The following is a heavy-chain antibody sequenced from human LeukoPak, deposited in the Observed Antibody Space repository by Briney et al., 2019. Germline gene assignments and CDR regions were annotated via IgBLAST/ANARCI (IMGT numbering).Heavy chain of an antibody. CDR3: AKGDVFVYGSRSLGWGPYFDC. D-gene: IGHD3-10*01. J-gene: IGHJ4*02. Sequence: GGSLRLSCAASGFTSSTYGMSWVRQAPGKGLEWVAIISDDGSNEYYADSVKGRFTISIDNSKNTLYLQMNSLRAEDTAVYYCAKGDVFVYGSRSLGWGPYFDCWGQGTLVTVSS. CDR1: GFTSSTYG. CDR2: ISDDGSNE. V-gene: IGHV3-30*18.